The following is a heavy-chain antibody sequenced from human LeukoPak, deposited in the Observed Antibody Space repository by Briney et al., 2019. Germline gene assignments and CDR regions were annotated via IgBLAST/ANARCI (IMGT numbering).Heavy chain of an antibody. D-gene: IGHD3-3*01. J-gene: IGHJ4*02. CDR2: IVVGSGNT. CDR1: GFTFANSA. CDR3: AASLYYDFWSGGDY. V-gene: IGHV1-58*01. Sequence: SVKVSCKASGFTFANSAVQWVRQARGQRLEWIGWIVVGSGNTNYARQFQERVTITRDMSTSTAYMELNSLRSEDTAVYYCAASLYYDFWSGGDYWGQGTLVTVSS.